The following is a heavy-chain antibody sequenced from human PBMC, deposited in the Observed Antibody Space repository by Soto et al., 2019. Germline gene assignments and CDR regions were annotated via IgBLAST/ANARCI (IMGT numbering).Heavy chain of an antibody. D-gene: IGHD2-15*01. CDR3: TGGYCTGGTCYSGYFQH. CDR1: GFTFSGST. CDR2: IRSKANDYAT. J-gene: IGHJ1*01. V-gene: IGHV3-73*02. Sequence: EVQLVQSGGGLVQPGGSLKLSCAASGFTFSGSTVHWVRQASGEGVQWVGRIRSKANDYATTYIASVKGRFTISRDDSRNTAYLQMSDLKTEDTAVYYCTGGYCTGGTCYSGYFQHWGQGALVTVFS.